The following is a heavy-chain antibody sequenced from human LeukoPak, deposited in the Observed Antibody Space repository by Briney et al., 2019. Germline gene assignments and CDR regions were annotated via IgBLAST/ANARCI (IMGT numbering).Heavy chain of an antibody. CDR3: ARGGMGYYGMDV. D-gene: IGHD6-25*01. J-gene: IGHJ6*02. Sequence: GGSLRLSCAASGFTVSSNYMSRVRQAPGKGLEWVSVIYSGGSTYYADSVKGRFTISRHNSKNTLYLQMNSLRTEDTAVYYCARGGMGYYGMDVWGQGTTVTVSS. V-gene: IGHV3-53*04. CDR1: GFTVSSNY. CDR2: IYSGGST.